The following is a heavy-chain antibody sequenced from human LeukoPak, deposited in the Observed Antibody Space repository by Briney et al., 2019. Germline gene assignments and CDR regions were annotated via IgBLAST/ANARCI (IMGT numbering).Heavy chain of an antibody. CDR1: GFIFSNYW. J-gene: IGHJ4*02. V-gene: IGHV3-7*01. D-gene: IGHD2-15*01. CDR3: ARQGWDIVVVVAANDY. Sequence: GGSLRLSCAASGFIFSNYWMSWVRQAPGKGLEWVANIKQDGSEKYYVDSVKGRFTISRDNAKNSLYLQMNSLRAEDTAVYYCARQGWDIVVVVAANDYWGQGTLVTVSS. CDR2: IKQDGSEK.